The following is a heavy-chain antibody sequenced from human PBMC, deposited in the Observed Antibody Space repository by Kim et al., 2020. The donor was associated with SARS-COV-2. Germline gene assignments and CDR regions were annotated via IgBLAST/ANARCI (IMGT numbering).Heavy chain of an antibody. D-gene: IGHD1-1*01. V-gene: IGHV3-30*01. Sequence: VKGRFTISRDNSKNTLYLQMNSLRAEDTAVYYCARDLRRYSYYYYYGMDVWGQGTTVTVSS. J-gene: IGHJ6*02. CDR3: ARDLRRYSYYYYYGMDV.